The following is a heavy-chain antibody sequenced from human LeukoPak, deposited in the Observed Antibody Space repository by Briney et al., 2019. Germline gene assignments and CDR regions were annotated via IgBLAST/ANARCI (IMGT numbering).Heavy chain of an antibody. CDR3: ARHDSGDYLLFDY. CDR1: GGSISSYY. CDR2: IYYSGST. V-gene: IGHV4-59*08. Sequence: SETLSPTCTVSGGSISSYYWSWIRQPPGKGLEWIGYIYYSGSTNYNPSLKSRVTISVDTSKNQFSLKLSSVTAADTAVYYCARHDSGDYLLFDYWGQGTLVTVSS. J-gene: IGHJ4*02. D-gene: IGHD4-17*01.